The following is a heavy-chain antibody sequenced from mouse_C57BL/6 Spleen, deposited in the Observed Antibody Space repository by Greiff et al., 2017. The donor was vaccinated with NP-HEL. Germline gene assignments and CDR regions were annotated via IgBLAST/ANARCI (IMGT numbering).Heavy chain of an antibody. J-gene: IGHJ4*01. CDR2: INPSTGGT. V-gene: IGHV1-42*01. CDR3: ERRGDGYYPYYYAMDY. CDR1: GYSFTGYY. D-gene: IGHD2-3*01. Sequence: VQLQQSGPELVKPGASVKISCKASGYSFTGYYMNWVKQSPEKSLEWIGEINPSTGGTTYNQKFKAKATLTVDKSSSTAYMQLKSLTSEDSAGYYCERRGDGYYPYYYAMDYWGQGTSVTVSS.